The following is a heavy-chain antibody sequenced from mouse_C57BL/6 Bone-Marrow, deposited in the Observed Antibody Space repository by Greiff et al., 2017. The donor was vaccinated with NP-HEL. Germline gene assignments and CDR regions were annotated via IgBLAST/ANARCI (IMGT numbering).Heavy chain of an antibody. J-gene: IGHJ2*01. CDR2: IDPSDSYT. Sequence: QVHVKQPGAELVKPGASVKLSCKASGYTFTSYWMQWIGEIDPSDSYTNYNQKFKGKATLTVDTSSRTAYMQLRRLTSEDSAVSYSARNNSLYYYGGWTCWGQGTTLTASS. V-gene: IGHV1-50*01. D-gene: IGHD1-1*01. CDR1: GYTFTSYW. CDR3: ARNNSLYYYGGWTC.